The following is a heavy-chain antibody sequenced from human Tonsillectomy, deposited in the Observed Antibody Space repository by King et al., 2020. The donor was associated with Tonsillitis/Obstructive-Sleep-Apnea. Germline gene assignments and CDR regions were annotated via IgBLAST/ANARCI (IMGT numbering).Heavy chain of an antibody. J-gene: IGHJ6*03. CDR2: IIPIFGTA. CDR3: ARVPSYYYYVSGNYYYMDV. Sequence: VKLVESGAEVKKPGSSVKVSCKASGGTFSSYAISWVRQAPGQGLEWMGGIIPIFGTANYEQKFQGGVTITADESTSTAYMELSNLKSEDTAVYYCARVPSYYYYVSGNYYYMDVWGKGTTVTVSS. D-gene: IGHD3-10*01. CDR1: GGTFSSYA. V-gene: IGHV1-69*01.